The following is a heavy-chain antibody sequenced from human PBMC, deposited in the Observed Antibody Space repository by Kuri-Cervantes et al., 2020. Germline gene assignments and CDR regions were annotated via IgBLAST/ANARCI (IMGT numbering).Heavy chain of an antibody. D-gene: IGHD2-15*01. Sequence: SVKVSCKASGYTFTSYGISWVRQAPGQGLEWMGGIIPIFGTANYAQKFQGRVTITADESTSTAYMELSSLRSEDTAVYYCATSRGGVLGYCSGGSCYSFGSGQYGMDVWGQGTTVTVSS. J-gene: IGHJ6*02. CDR1: GYTFTSYG. CDR3: ATSRGGVLGYCSGGSCYSFGSGQYGMDV. CDR2: IIPIFGTA. V-gene: IGHV1-69*13.